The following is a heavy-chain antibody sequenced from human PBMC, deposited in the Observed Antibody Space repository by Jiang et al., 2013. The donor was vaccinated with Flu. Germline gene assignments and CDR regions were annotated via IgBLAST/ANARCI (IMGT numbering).Heavy chain of an antibody. J-gene: IGHJ5*02. D-gene: IGHD3-22*01. Sequence: VQLLESGGGLVKPGGSLRLSCAASGFTFSSYSMNWVRQAPGKGLEWVSSISSSSSYIYYADSVKGRFTISRDNAKNSLYLQMNSLRAEDTAVYYCARDLFNVLSEITMIEVDPWGQGTLVTVSS. CDR3: ARDLFNVLSEITMIEVDP. CDR1: GFTFSSYS. V-gene: IGHV3-21*01. CDR2: ISSSSSYI.